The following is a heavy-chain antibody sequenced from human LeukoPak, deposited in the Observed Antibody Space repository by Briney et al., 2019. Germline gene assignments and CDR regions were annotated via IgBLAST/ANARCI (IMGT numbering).Heavy chain of an antibody. J-gene: IGHJ5*02. CDR3: AKDLEQSYSGWSASYDA. CDR1: GFILSSCG. Sequence: GRSLRLSCAASGFILSSCGMHWLRQAPGKGLEWVAVIWSDGNTKFYADSVKGRFTISRVNSKSTISLQMNSLRVEDTAVYYCAKDLEQSYSGWSASYDAWGQGTLVTVSS. V-gene: IGHV3-33*06. D-gene: IGHD6-19*01. CDR2: IWSDGNTK.